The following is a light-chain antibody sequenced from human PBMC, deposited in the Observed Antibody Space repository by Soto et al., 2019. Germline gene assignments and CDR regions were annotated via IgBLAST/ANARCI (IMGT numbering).Light chain of an antibody. J-gene: IGKJ1*01. V-gene: IGKV4-1*01. Sequence: DIVMTQSPDSLAVSLGERVTINCKSSQSVLYSSNNKNYLAWYQQKPGQPPKLLIYWASTRESGVPDRFSGSGSGTDFTLTISSLQAEDVAVYYCQQYYSTLVSFGQGTKVEIK. CDR1: QSVLYSSNNKNY. CDR2: WAS. CDR3: QQYYSTLVS.